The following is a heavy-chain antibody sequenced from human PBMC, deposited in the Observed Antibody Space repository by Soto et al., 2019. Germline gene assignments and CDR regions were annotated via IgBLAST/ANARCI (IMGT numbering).Heavy chain of an antibody. J-gene: IGHJ5*02. V-gene: IGHV4-59*01. CDR3: ARGFYDTGGYSSPFDI. Sequence: ETLSLTCTVSGGSIRTYYWNWIRQPPGKGLEWIGYMYYTGSTRYNPSLGSRVTFSVDASKNQFSLNLSFVTAADTAVYYCARGFYDTGGYSSPFDIWGQGILVTVSS. CDR2: MYYTGST. D-gene: IGHD3-22*01. CDR1: GGSIRTYY.